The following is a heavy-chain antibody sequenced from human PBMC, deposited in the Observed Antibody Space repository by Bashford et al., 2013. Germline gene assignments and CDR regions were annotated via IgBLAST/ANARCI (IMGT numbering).Heavy chain of an antibody. J-gene: IGHJ6*02. CDR2: VSATSAY. D-gene: IGHD1-26*01. V-gene: IGHV3-23*01. Sequence: GSLRLSCAASGFIFSSYSMNWVRQAPGKGLEWISSVSATSAYIQRRLREGPVHHLQGQFQDTLYLQMNNLRAEDTAIYYCAKGPIVGGTLSFFYYAMDVWGQGTTVTVSS. CDR3: AKGPIVGGTLSFFYYAMDV. CDR1: GFIFSSYS.